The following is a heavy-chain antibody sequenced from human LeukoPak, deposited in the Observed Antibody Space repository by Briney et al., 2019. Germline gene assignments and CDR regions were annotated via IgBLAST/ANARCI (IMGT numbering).Heavy chain of an antibody. J-gene: IGHJ4*02. CDR1: GFTFSNYG. D-gene: IGHD3-22*01. V-gene: IGHV3-30*02. CDR2: IRYDDITK. CDR3: AMACFYDTSGFDS. Sequence: GGSLRLSCAASGFTFSNYGMHWVRQAPGKGLEWVAFIRYDDITKYYVDSVKGRFTISRDNSKNTLFLQMNSLRAEDTAVYYCAMACFYDTSGFDSWGQGTLVTVSS.